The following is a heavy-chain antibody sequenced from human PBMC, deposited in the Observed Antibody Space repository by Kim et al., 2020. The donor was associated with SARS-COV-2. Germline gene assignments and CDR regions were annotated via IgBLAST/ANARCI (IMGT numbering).Heavy chain of an antibody. CDR2: INAGNGDT. J-gene: IGHJ6*03. V-gene: IGHV1-3*01. CDR1: GYTFANYL. CDR3: ARGMSWWTSYNYHIDV. Sequence: PSVKVSCRASGYTFANYLMHWVRQAPGQRPEWMGWINAGNGDTKYSEKFQARITLTRDTSASTAYMEISTLTSEDTALYYCARGMSWWTSYNYHIDVWG. D-gene: IGHD2-15*01.